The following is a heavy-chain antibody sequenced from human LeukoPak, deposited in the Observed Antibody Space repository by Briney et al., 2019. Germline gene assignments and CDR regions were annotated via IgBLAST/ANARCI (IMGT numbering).Heavy chain of an antibody. CDR2: IYTDGSVT. D-gene: IGHD4-11*01. CDR1: GFTFSKYY. V-gene: IGHV3-74*01. J-gene: IGHJ4*02. CDR3: ASGVYSSYYYFDY. Sequence: GGSPRLSCAASGFTFSKYYMHWVRQAPGKGLVWVSRIYTDGSVTNYADSVKGRFTVSRDNAKNTLYLQMNSLRAEDTAVYYCASGVYSSYYYFDYWGQGSLVTVSS.